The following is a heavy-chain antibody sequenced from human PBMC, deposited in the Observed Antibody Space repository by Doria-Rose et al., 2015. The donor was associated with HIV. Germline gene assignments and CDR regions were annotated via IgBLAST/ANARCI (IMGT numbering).Heavy chain of an antibody. CDR2: IFSDDER. V-gene: IGHV2-26*01. D-gene: IGHD6-13*01. CDR1: GVSLSSPGMG. CDR3: ARIKSSRWYHKYYFDF. J-gene: IGHJ4*02. Sequence: SGPVLVKPTETLTLTRTVSGVSLSSPGMGVSWIRQPPGKSLEWLANIFSDDERSYKTAMKSRLTIARGSSKSQVVLTMTDMDAVDTATYYCARIKSSRWYHKYYFDFWGQGTLVIVSA.